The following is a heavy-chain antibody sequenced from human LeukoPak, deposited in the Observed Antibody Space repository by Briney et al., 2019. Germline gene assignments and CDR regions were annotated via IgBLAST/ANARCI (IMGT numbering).Heavy chain of an antibody. V-gene: IGHV3-69-1*01. CDR1: GFTFSNYE. D-gene: IGHD3-3*01. CDR2: ITSDSTI. J-gene: IGHJ4*02. CDR3: AKGAYHDD. Sequence: GGSLRLSCAASGFTFSNYEVHWVRQPPGKGLEWLAYITSDSTIYQADSVKGRFTISRDNAKNSLYLQMNSLRADDTAIYYCAKGAYHDDWGQGTLVTVSS.